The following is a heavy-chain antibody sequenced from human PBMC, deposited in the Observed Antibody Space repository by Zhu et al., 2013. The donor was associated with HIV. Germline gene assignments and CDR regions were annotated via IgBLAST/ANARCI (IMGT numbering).Heavy chain of an antibody. CDR1: GYSFTASY. J-gene: IGHJ4*02. CDR3: ARGGAFDL. CDR2: INANTGDT. Sequence: QVHLVQSGAEVKKPGASVKVSCKASGYSFTASYVHWVRQAPGQGLEWMGWINANTGDTNYGQSFQDKITLTAATSTATVYMVLSRLTSDDSAVYYCARGGAFDLWGQGTLVTVSS. V-gene: IGHV1-2*02.